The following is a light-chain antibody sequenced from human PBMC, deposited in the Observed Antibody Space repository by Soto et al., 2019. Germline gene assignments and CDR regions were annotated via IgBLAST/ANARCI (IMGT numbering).Light chain of an antibody. V-gene: IGKV3-11*01. CDR1: QSVSTY. CDR2: DAS. J-gene: IGKJ3*01. Sequence: DIVLTQSPATLSLSPGESATLSCRASQSVSTYLAWYQQKPGQPPKLLIFDASNRATDIPPRFSGSGSGTGFTLTISSLEPEDFAVYYCQQRSNWPTFGPGTKVHV. CDR3: QQRSNWPT.